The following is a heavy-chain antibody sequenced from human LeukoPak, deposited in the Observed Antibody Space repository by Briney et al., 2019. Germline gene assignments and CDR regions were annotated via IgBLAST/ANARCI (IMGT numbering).Heavy chain of an antibody. D-gene: IGHD2-15*01. CDR1: GFTFSSYG. J-gene: IGHJ6*03. Sequence: GGSLRLSCAVSGFTFSSYGMHWVRQAPGKGLEWVAVISYDGSNKYYADSVKGRFTISRDNSKNTLYLQMNSLRAEDTAEYYCAKRGGTESFYYYYYMDVWGKGTTVTVSS. CDR3: AKRGGTESFYYYYYMDV. CDR2: ISYDGSNK. V-gene: IGHV3-30*18.